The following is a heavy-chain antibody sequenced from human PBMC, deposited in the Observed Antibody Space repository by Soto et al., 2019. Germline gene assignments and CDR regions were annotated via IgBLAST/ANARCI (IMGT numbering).Heavy chain of an antibody. CDR2: IYSGGST. Sequence: GGSLRLSCAASGFTVSSNYMSWVRQAPGKGLEWVSVIYSGGSTYYADSVKGRFTISRDNSKNTLYLQMNSLRAEVTAVYYCARVSNIAAAGTDYYYMDVWGKGTTVTVSS. CDR1: GFTVSSNY. V-gene: IGHV3-53*01. J-gene: IGHJ6*03. D-gene: IGHD6-13*01. CDR3: ARVSNIAAAGTDYYYMDV.